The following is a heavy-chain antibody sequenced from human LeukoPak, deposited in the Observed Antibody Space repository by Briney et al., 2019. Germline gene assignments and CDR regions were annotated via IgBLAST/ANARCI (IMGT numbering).Heavy chain of an antibody. CDR1: GGSISSYY. D-gene: IGHD3-3*01. CDR2: VYYSGST. Sequence: SETLSLTCTVSGGSISSYYWSWIRQPPGKGLEWIGYVYYSGSTNYNPSLKSRVTISVDPSKNQFSLKLSSVTAADTAVYYCARDAVANYDFWSGSPPYYMDVWGKGTTVTVSS. V-gene: IGHV4-59*01. J-gene: IGHJ6*03. CDR3: ARDAVANYDFWSGSPPYYMDV.